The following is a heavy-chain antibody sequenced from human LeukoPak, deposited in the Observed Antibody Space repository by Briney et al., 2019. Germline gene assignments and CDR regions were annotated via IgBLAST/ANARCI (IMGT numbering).Heavy chain of an antibody. CDR1: GFTFSSYG. D-gene: IGHD2-2*01. CDR3: AKELLRVVRVFDY. V-gene: IGHV3-30*18. CDR2: ISYDGSNK. J-gene: IGHJ4*02. Sequence: GGSLRLSCAASGFTFSSYGMHWVRQAPGKGLEWVAVISYDGSNKYYADSVKGRFTISRDNSKNTLYLQMNSLRAEDTAVYYCAKELLRVVRVFDYWGQGTLVTVSS.